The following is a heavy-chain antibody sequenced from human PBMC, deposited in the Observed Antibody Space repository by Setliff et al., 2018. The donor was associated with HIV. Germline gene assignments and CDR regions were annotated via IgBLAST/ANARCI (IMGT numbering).Heavy chain of an antibody. CDR3: AKDPNSSWHVGFYNYGMDV. J-gene: IGHJ6*02. CDR1: GFTFNNYG. CDR2: ISYDGSNK. D-gene: IGHD6-13*01. V-gene: IGHV3-30*18. Sequence: PGGSLRLSCAASGFTFNNYGMHWVRQAPGKGLEWVVVISYDGSNKYYAESVRGRFTISRDYSRNTLYLQMNSLRAEDSAVYYCAKDPNSSWHVGFYNYGMDVWGQGTTVTVSS.